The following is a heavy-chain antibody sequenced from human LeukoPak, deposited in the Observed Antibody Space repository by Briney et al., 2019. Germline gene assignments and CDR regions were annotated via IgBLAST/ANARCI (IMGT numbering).Heavy chain of an antibody. CDR2: INPNSGGT. CDR1: GGTFSSYA. V-gene: IGHV1-2*06. J-gene: IGHJ6*02. Sequence: ASVKVSCKASGGTFSSYAISWVRQAPGQGLEWMGRINPNSGGTNYAQKFQGRVTMTRDTSISTAYMELSRLRSDDTAVYYCARSFGRVGYCSSTSCPYYYYGMDVWGQGTTVTVSS. CDR3: ARSFGRVGYCSSTSCPYYYYGMDV. D-gene: IGHD2-2*03.